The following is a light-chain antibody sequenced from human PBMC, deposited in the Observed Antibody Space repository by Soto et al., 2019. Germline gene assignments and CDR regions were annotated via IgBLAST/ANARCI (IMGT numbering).Light chain of an antibody. CDR2: DAS. Sequence: DIQMTQSPSTLSASVGDRVTITCRASQSISDWLAWYQQIPGRAPKLLIYDASTSQSGVPSRFSGSGSGTEFILTSSSLQPDDSSTYYCQEYKSATFGQGTKLQIK. J-gene: IGKJ2*01. CDR1: QSISDW. CDR3: QEYKSAT. V-gene: IGKV1-5*01.